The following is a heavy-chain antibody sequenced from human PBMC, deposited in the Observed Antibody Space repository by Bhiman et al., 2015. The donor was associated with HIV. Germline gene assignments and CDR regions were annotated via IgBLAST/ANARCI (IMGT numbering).Heavy chain of an antibody. V-gene: IGHV3-15*01. D-gene: IGHD3-16*01. J-gene: IGHJ4*02. CDR2: IKSKTDGGAI. Sequence: EVQLLESGGGLVKPGGSLRLSCAASGLTFSNAWMSWVRQAPGKGLEWVGRIKSKTDGGAIDYAAPVKGRFTISRDDSKNTLYLQMSSLKTEDTAVYYCTTGPMILYYFDYWGQGTLVTVSS. CDR1: GLTFSNAW. CDR3: TTGPMILYYFDY.